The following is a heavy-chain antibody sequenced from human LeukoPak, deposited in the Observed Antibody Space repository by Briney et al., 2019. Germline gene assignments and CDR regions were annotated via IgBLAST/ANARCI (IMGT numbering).Heavy chain of an antibody. V-gene: IGHV1-18*01. CDR1: GYTFTNYG. D-gene: IGHD1-26*01. CDR3: ARSLNYYSGNYQLYDY. CDR2: ISGYNGNT. Sequence: ASVQVSCKASGYTFTNYGISWVRQAPGQGLEWMGWISGYNGNTKYAQKFQGRVTMTTDTSTTTAYIELRSLRSDDTAVYYCARSLNYYSGNYQLYDYWGQGTLLTVSS. J-gene: IGHJ4*02.